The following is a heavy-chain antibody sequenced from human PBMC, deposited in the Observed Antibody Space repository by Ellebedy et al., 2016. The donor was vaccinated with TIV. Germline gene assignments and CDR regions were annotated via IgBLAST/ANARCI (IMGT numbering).Heavy chain of an antibody. CDR3: AREIRAYDS. Sequence: MPSETLSLTCAISGDTVSSDSAAWTWLRQSPWRGLECLGRTYYRSKWYNEYAVSVESRITINSDTSKNQFSLQLSSVTPEDTAIYYCAREIRAYDSWGQGTLVTVSS. J-gene: IGHJ4*02. CDR1: GDTVSSDSAA. V-gene: IGHV6-1*01. CDR2: TYYRSKWYN.